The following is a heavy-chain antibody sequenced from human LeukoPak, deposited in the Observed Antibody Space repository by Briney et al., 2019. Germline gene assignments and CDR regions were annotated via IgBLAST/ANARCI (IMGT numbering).Heavy chain of an antibody. J-gene: IGHJ4*02. CDR2: IYHSGST. CDR3: ARVVDYLDY. V-gene: IGHV4-38-2*02. D-gene: IGHD2-15*01. CDR1: GNSISSGYY. Sequence: SETLSLTCTVSGNSISSGYYWGWIRQPPGKGLEWIGSIYHSGSTYYNPSLKSRVTISVDTSKNQFSLKLSSVTAADTAVYYCARVVDYLDYWGQGTLVIVSS.